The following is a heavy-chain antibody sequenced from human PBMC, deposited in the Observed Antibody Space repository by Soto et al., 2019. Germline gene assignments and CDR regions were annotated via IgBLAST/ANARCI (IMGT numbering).Heavy chain of an antibody. D-gene: IGHD4-4*01. CDR1: GYTFTSYG. V-gene: IGHV1-18*01. Sequence: QVQLVQSGAEVKKPGASVKVSCKASGYTFTSYGISWVRQAPGQGLEWMGWISAYNGNTNYAQKLQGRVTMTTDTTTSTAYMELSSLRSDDTAVYYCARGPDYSNYRQDYYYYGMDVWGQGTTVTVSS. CDR2: ISAYNGNT. CDR3: ARGPDYSNYRQDYYYYGMDV. J-gene: IGHJ6*02.